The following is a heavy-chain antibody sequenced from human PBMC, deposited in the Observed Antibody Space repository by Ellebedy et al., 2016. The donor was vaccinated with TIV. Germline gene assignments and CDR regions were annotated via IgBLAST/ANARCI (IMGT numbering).Heavy chain of an antibody. CDR2: IIPILGVA. D-gene: IGHD1-26*01. J-gene: IGHJ4*02. CDR3: ARWGGSSGRFQGPYDF. V-gene: IGHV1-69*04. CDR1: GGTFSNYA. Sequence: AASVKVSCKASGGTFSNYAFNWVRQVPGQGLEWMGRIIPILGVADYAQNFQGRVTFTADKYTTTAYMELSSLRSEDTAVYYCARWGGSSGRFQGPYDFWGQGTLVAVSS.